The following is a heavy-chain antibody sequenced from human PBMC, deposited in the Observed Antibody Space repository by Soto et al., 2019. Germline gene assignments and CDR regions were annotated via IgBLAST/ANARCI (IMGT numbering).Heavy chain of an antibody. Sequence: GESLKISCKGSGYSFTTYWIGWVRQMPGKGLEWMGVIYPADSDTRYSPSFQGQVTISADKSISTAYLQWSSLKASDTAMYYCARTSAAGKYYYGMAVWGQGTTVTVSS. V-gene: IGHV5-51*01. J-gene: IGHJ6*02. CDR3: ARTSAAGKYYYGMAV. CDR1: GYSFTTYW. D-gene: IGHD6-13*01. CDR2: IYPADSDT.